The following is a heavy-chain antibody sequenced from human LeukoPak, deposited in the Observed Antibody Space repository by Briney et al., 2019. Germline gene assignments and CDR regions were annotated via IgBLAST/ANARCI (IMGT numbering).Heavy chain of an antibody. CDR2: ISGGGGKT. D-gene: IGHD2-21*02. CDR1: GFTFSSCA. Sequence: GGSLRLSCEASGFTFSSCALSWVRQAPGKGLEWISAISGGGGKTWYADSVKGRFTISRDNSKNTLYLQMNSLRAEDTALYYCAKDPIVFNSGDYYLGAFNIWGQGAMVTVSS. J-gene: IGHJ3*02. V-gene: IGHV3-23*01. CDR3: AKDPIVFNSGDYYLGAFNI.